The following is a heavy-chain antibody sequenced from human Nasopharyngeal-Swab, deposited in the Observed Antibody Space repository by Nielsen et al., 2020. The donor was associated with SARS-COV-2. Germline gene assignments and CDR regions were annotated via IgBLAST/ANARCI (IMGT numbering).Heavy chain of an antibody. CDR2: IGSKSNYR. CDR1: GFTFSSYS. J-gene: IGHJ4*02. Sequence: GESLKISCAASGFTFSSYSMTWVRQAPGKGLEWVSSIGSKSNYRNYADSVKGRFTISRDNANNSLYLQMNSLRVEDTAVYFCARESGGWHLYFDHWGQGTLVPVSS. CDR3: ARESGGWHLYFDH. V-gene: IGHV3-21*01. D-gene: IGHD6-19*01.